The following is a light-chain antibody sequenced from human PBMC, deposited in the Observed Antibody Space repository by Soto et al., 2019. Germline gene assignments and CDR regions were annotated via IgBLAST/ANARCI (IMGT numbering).Light chain of an antibody. J-gene: IGLJ1*01. CDR2: HVS. CDR1: SSDVGAYDY. Sequence: QSALTQPRSVSGSPGQSVTISCTGTSSDVGAYDYVSWYQQHPGKAPKLLIYHVSKRPSGVPDRFSGSKSGNTASLTISGLQAEDEADYYCCTDAGSSNVFGTGTKLTVL. V-gene: IGLV2-11*01. CDR3: CTDAGSSNV.